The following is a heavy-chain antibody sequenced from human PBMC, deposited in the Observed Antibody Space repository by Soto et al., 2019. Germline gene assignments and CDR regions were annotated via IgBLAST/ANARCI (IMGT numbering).Heavy chain of an antibody. V-gene: IGHV3-33*01. Sequence: QVQLVESGGGVVQPGRSLRLSCAASGFTFSSYGMHWVRQAPGKGLEWVAVIWYDGSNKYYADSVKGRFTISRDNSKNTLYLHMNSLRAEDTAVYYCARDRVAAAVDWFDPWGQGTLVTVSS. J-gene: IGHJ5*02. CDR2: IWYDGSNK. CDR1: GFTFSSYG. CDR3: ARDRVAAAVDWFDP. D-gene: IGHD6-13*01.